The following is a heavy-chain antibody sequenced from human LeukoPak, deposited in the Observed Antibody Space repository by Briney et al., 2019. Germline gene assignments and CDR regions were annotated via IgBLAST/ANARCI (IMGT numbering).Heavy chain of an antibody. Sequence: GESLKISCKGSGYSFTSYWIGWVRQMPGKGPEWMGIIYPGDSDTRYSPSFQGQVTISADKSISTAYLQWSSLKASDTAMYYCARQGLSRYGDYAGYFQHWGQGTLVTVSS. J-gene: IGHJ1*01. V-gene: IGHV5-51*01. CDR3: ARQGLSRYGDYAGYFQH. D-gene: IGHD4-17*01. CDR1: GYSFTSYW. CDR2: IYPGDSDT.